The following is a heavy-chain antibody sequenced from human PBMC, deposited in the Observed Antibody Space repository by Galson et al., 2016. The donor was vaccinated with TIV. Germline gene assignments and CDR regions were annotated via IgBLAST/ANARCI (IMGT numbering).Heavy chain of an antibody. V-gene: IGHV4-61*01. CDR3: ARETYHFDRSGYIFYY. J-gene: IGHJ4*02. Sequence: ETLSLTCTVSGDSVSSDTYYWTWIRQPPGKGLEWIGYVFHSGATNYNPSLKSLLTITVDTSKNQFALKLTSVTAADTALYFWARETYHFDRSGYIFYYWGQGRLVTVSS. CDR1: GDSVSSDTYY. CDR2: VFHSGAT. D-gene: IGHD3-22*01.